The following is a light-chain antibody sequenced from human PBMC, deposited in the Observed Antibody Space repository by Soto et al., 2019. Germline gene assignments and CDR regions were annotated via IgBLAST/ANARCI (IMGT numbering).Light chain of an antibody. Sequence: EIVMTQSPATVSVSPGERATLSCRASQTGNNNLAWYQQKPGQAPRLLIYGASARATGIPARFSGSGCGTEFPLTISSLQSEDFAVYYCQQYNNWPLTFGGGTKVEIK. CDR1: QTGNNN. CDR3: QQYNNWPLT. J-gene: IGKJ4*01. V-gene: IGKV3-15*01. CDR2: GAS.